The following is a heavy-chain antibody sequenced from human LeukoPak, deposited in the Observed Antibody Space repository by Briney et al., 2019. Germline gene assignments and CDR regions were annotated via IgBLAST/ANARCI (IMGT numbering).Heavy chain of an antibody. CDR3: ARANWNHQYYYYYYMDV. CDR2: IYYSGST. CDR1: GASISSGGYY. Sequence: SETLSLTCAVSGASISSGGYYWSWIRQPPGKGLEWIGYIYYSGSTNYNPSLKSRVTISVDTSKNQFSLKLSSVTAADTAVYYCARANWNHQYYYYYYMDVWGKGTTVTVSS. V-gene: IGHV4-61*08. J-gene: IGHJ6*03. D-gene: IGHD1-14*01.